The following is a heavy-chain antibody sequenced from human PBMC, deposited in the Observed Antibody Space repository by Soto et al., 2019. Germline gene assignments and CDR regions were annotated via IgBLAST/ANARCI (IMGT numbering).Heavy chain of an antibody. CDR2: IYPGDSDT. Sequence: ASVKVSCKGSGYSFTSYWIGWVRQMPGKGLEWMGIIYPGDSDTRYSPSFQGQVTISADKSISTAYLQWSSLKASDTAMYYCVRRLGCSGGSCYYYFDYWGQGTLVTVSS. D-gene: IGHD2-15*01. V-gene: IGHV5-51*01. CDR3: VRRLGCSGGSCYYYFDY. J-gene: IGHJ4*02. CDR1: GYSFTSYW.